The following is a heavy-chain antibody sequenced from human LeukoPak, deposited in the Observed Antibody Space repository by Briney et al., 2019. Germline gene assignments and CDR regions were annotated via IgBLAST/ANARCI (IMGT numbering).Heavy chain of an antibody. D-gene: IGHD1-26*01. CDR2: ISYDGSNK. V-gene: IGHV3-30*04. CDR3: VRDLGGRSGH. Sequence: GGSLRLSCAASGFTFNSYAMHWVRQAPGKGLEWVAVISYDGSNKYYADSVKGRFTISRDNSKNTLYLQMNSLRAEDTAVYYCVRDLGGRSGHWGQGTLVTVSS. J-gene: IGHJ4*02. CDR1: GFTFNSYA.